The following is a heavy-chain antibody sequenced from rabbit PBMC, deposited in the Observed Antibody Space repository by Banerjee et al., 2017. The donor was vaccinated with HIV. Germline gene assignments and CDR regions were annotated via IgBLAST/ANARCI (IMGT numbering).Heavy chain of an antibody. J-gene: IGHJ5*01. Sequence: QSLEESGGDLVKPGASLTLTCTASGFDFISNAMCWVRQAPGKGLEWIACIYTGSGSTYYASWAKGRFSISKTSSTTVTLQMTSLTAADTATYFCARDVSRNGGWLDWLDLWGQGTLVTVS. CDR1: GFDFISNA. D-gene: IGHD1-1*01. V-gene: IGHV1S40*01. CDR3: ARDVSRNGGWLDWLDL. CDR2: IYTGSGST.